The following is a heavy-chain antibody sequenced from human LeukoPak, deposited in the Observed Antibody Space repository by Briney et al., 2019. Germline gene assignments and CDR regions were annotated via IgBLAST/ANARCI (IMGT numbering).Heavy chain of an antibody. V-gene: IGHV3-23*01. CDR3: AGYYYDSSGLYYFDY. CDR2: ISGSGGST. CDR1: GFTFSSYA. Sequence: PGGSLRLSCAASGFTFSSYAMSWVRQAPGKGLEWVSAISGSGGSTYYADSVKGRFTISRDNSKNTLYLQMNSLRAEDAAVYYCAGYYYDSSGLYYFDYWGQGTLVTVSS. J-gene: IGHJ4*02. D-gene: IGHD3-22*01.